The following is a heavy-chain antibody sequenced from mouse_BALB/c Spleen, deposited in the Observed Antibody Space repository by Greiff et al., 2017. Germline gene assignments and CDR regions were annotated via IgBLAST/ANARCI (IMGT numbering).Heavy chain of an antibody. V-gene: IGHV1-14*01. CDR2: INPYNDGT. CDR1: GYTFTSYV. J-gene: IGHJ3*01. Sequence: EVQLQQSGPELVKPGASVKMSCKASGYTFTSYVMHWVKQKPGQGLEWIGYINPYNDGTKYNEKFKDKATLTSDKSSSTAYMELSSLTSEDSAVYDGEREAYGSSAWFAYWGQGTLVTVSA. CDR3: EREAYGSSAWFAY. D-gene: IGHD1-1*01.